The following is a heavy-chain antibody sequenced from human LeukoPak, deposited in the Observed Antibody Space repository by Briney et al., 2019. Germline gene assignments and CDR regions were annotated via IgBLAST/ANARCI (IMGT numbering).Heavy chain of an antibody. J-gene: IGHJ4*02. D-gene: IGHD3-22*01. Sequence: PSETLSLTCTVFGGSISSGSYYWNWIRQPAGKGLEWIGRIYASGITNYHPSLKSRVAISVDTSKNQFSLRLSSVTAADTAVYYCASGADSSNYFLYYWGQGILVTVSS. CDR1: GGSISSGSYY. CDR2: IYASGIT. CDR3: ASGADSSNYFLYY. V-gene: IGHV4-61*02.